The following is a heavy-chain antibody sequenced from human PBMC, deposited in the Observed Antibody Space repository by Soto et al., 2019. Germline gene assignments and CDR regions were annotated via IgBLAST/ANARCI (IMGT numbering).Heavy chain of an antibody. CDR3: ATTGGYCSSTSCYREIYFDY. V-gene: IGHV3-7*01. D-gene: IGHD2-2*02. CDR2: IKEDGSEK. CDR1: GFTFGSYW. Sequence: PGGSLRLSCAASGFTFGSYWMSWVRQAPGKGLEWVANIKEDGSEKYYVDSVKGRFTISRDNAKNSLYLQMNSLRAEDTAVYYCATTGGYCSSTSCYREIYFDYWGQGTPVTVS. J-gene: IGHJ4*02.